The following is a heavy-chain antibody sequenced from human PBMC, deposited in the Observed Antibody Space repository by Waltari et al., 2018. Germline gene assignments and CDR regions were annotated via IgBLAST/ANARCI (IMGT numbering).Heavy chain of an antibody. V-gene: IGHV3-7*01. CDR1: GITFTTYW. CDR3: TTLARGESGDY. D-gene: IGHD3-10*01. CDR2: INPAGSQK. Sequence: EVQLVESGGGLGQPGVSLRLSCAASGITFTTYWMKWIRPAPGKGLEWVANINPAGSQKFYLDSVKGRLTVSRDNAQNSLYLQMNNLRAEDTAVYYCTTLARGESGDYWGQGTLVTVSS. J-gene: IGHJ4*02.